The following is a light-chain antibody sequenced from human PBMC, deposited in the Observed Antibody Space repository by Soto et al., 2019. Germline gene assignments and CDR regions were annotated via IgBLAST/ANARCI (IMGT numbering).Light chain of an antibody. CDR2: GAS. Sequence: EIMMTQSPANVSVFPGERATLSCRASQSIDSDLAWYQQKPGHVPRLLIYGASTRATGVPARFSGSGSGTELCLTIISLQSDDFAVYFCNQYSHWRWFDPGTKVEIK. CDR1: QSIDSD. J-gene: IGKJ1*01. V-gene: IGKV3-15*01. CDR3: NQYSHWRW.